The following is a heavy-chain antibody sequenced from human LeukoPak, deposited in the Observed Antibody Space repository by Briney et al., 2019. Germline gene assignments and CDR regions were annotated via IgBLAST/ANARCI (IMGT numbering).Heavy chain of an antibody. V-gene: IGHV4-59*01. CDR3: ARATWIQLPQI. Sequence: SETLSLTCTVSGGSISSYYWSWIRQPPGKGLEWIGYIYYSGSTNYNPSLKSRITISVDTSKNQFSLKLSSVTAADTAVYYCARATWIQLPQIWGQGTMVTVSS. J-gene: IGHJ3*02. D-gene: IGHD5-18*01. CDR2: IYYSGST. CDR1: GGSISSYY.